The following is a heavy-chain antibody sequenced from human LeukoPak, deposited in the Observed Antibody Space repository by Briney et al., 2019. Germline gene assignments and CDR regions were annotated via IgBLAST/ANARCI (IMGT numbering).Heavy chain of an antibody. CDR3: ARDRRAYYDFWSGSDFDY. V-gene: IGHV1-18*01. Sequence: ASVKVSCKAFGYTFTSYGISWVRQAPGQGLEWMGWISAYNGNTNYAQKLQGRVTMNTDTSTSTAYMELRSLRSDDTAVYYCARDRRAYYDFWSGSDFDYWGQGTLVTVSS. CDR2: ISAYNGNT. D-gene: IGHD3-3*01. CDR1: GYTFTSYG. J-gene: IGHJ4*02.